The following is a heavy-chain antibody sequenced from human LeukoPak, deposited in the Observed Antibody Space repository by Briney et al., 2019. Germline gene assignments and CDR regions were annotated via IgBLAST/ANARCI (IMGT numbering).Heavy chain of an antibody. D-gene: IGHD7-27*01. CDR3: AKDGRRVTGAFDI. J-gene: IGHJ3*02. Sequence: GGSLRLSCAASGFTFSNYAMTWVRQAPGKGLEWVSTINDCNDNTYSADSVKGRFTISRDNSKNTLYLQMNNLRAEDTAVYYCAKDGRRVTGAFDIWGQGTMVTVSS. CDR1: GFTFSNYA. CDR2: INDCNDNT. V-gene: IGHV3-23*01.